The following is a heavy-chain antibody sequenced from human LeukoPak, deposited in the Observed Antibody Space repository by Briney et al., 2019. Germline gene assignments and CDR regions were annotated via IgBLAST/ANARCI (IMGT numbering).Heavy chain of an antibody. CDR2: IYYSGST. CDR3: ARGPNTDSSGWYHFDY. Sequence: SETLSLTCTVSGDSFNSYYWSWIRQPPGRGLEWIGYIYYSGSTNYNPSLKSRVTISVDTSKNQFSLKLSSVTAADTAVYYCARGPNTDSSGWYHFDYWGQGTLVTVSS. CDR1: GDSFNSYY. D-gene: IGHD6-19*01. J-gene: IGHJ4*02. V-gene: IGHV4-59*01.